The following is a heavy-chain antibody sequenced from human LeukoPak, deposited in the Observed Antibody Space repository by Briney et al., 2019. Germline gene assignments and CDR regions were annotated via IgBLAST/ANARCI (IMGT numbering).Heavy chain of an antibody. CDR1: GGSISSSSYY. V-gene: IGHV4-39*07. Sequence: PSETLSLTCTVSGGSISSSSYYWGWIRQPPGKGLEWIGSIYYSGSTYYNPSLKSRVTISVDTSKNQFSLKLSSVTAADTAVYYCARGRTGTSYDYWGQGTLVNVSS. D-gene: IGHD1-1*01. CDR2: IYYSGST. CDR3: ARGRTGTSYDY. J-gene: IGHJ4*02.